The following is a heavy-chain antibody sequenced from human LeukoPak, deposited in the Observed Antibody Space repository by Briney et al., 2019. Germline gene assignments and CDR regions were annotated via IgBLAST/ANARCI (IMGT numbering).Heavy chain of an antibody. Sequence: SETLLHAFTVSGGSISSYYWSWIRQSAGKGLEWIGRIYTSGSTNYNTLRKSLSTQSVDTSKNQFSLKLSSVTAADTAVYYCARNGGSGTYYEGSFDYWGQETLVSVSS. V-gene: IGHV4-4*07. D-gene: IGHD1-26*01. CDR1: GGSISSYY. J-gene: IGHJ4*02. CDR2: IYTSGST. CDR3: ARNGGSGTYYEGSFDY.